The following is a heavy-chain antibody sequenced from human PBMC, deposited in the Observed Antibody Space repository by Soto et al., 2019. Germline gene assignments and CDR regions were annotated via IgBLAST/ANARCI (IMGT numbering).Heavy chain of an antibody. CDR1: SGSISSSLYY. CDR2: IYSTVST. V-gene: IGHV4-39*01. Sequence: KASETLSLTCSVSSGSISSSLYYWGWIRQPPGKGLEWIGTIYSTVSTHYNPSLKSRVTISVDTSKNQFSLKLNSVTAADTAVYYYARLPYYDTPPVTFDIWGQGAMVTVSS. CDR3: ARLPYYDTPPVTFDI. J-gene: IGHJ3*02. D-gene: IGHD3-22*01.